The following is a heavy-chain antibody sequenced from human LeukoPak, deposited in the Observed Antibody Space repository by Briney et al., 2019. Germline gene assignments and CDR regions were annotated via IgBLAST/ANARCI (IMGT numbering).Heavy chain of an antibody. CDR1: GGSISSGNYY. Sequence: SETLSLTCTVSGGSISSGNYYWSWIRQPAGKGLEWIGRIYISGRTNYNPSLKSRVTISVDTSKNQFSLKLSSVAAADTAGYYCARAYDRSGYQAMGFDYWGQGTLVTVSS. D-gene: IGHD3-22*01. V-gene: IGHV4-61*02. J-gene: IGHJ4*02. CDR3: ARAYDRSGYQAMGFDY. CDR2: IYISGRT.